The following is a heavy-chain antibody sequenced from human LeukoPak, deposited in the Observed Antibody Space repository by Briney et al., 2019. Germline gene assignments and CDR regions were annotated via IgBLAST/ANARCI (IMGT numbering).Heavy chain of an antibody. J-gene: IGHJ4*02. D-gene: IGHD1-26*01. CDR2: INHSGST. V-gene: IGHV4-39*07. CDR3: ARLIVGATDFDY. Sequence: PSETLSLTCTVSGGSISSSNYCWGWIRQPPGKGLEWIGEINHSGSTSYNPSLKSRVTISVDTSKNQFSLKLSSVTAADTAAYYCARLIVGATDFDYWGQGTLVTVSS. CDR1: GGSISSSNYC.